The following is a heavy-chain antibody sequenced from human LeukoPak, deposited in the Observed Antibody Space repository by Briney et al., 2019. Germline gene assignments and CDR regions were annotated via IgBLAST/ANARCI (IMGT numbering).Heavy chain of an antibody. CDR2: INHSGST. CDR3: ARGYLEDYYDSSGYTPLDY. V-gene: IGHV4-34*01. Sequence: SETLSLTCAVYGGSFSGYYWSWIRQPPGKGLEWIGEINHSGSTNYNPSLKSRVPISVDTSKNQFSLKLSSVTAADTAVYYCARGYLEDYYDSSGYTPLDYWGQGTLVTVSS. J-gene: IGHJ4*02. D-gene: IGHD3-22*01. CDR1: GGSFSGYY.